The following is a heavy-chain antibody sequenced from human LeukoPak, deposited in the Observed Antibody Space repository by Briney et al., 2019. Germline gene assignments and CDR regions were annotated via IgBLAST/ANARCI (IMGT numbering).Heavy chain of an antibody. V-gene: IGHV4-34*01. CDR2: INHRGSS. CDR1: GGSFSGYY. J-gene: IGHJ3*02. CDR3: ARRARGHNTPFYYYDSSGYYQGDAFAI. D-gene: IGHD3-22*01. Sequence: SETLSVTCAGYGGSFSGYYWSWIRQPPGKGLEWIGEINHRGSSNYNPSVKSRVTISVDTSKNQFSLKLSSVTAADTAVYYYARRARGHNTPFYYYDSSGYYQGDAFAIWGQGTMVTVSS.